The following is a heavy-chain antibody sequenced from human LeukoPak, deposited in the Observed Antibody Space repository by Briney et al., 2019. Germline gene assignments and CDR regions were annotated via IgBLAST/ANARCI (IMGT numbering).Heavy chain of an antibody. CDR3: AKDSGFAYSSSWYRVDAFDI. D-gene: IGHD6-13*01. J-gene: IGHJ3*02. V-gene: IGHV3-23*01. CDR2: ISGSGGRT. CDR1: GFDFSSYG. Sequence: GGSLRLSCAASGFDFSSYGISWVREAPGRGLEWVSAISGSGGRTYYADSVKGRFTISRDNSKNTLNLQMNSLRADDTAVYHCAKDSGFAYSSSWYRVDAFDIWGQGTMVTVSS.